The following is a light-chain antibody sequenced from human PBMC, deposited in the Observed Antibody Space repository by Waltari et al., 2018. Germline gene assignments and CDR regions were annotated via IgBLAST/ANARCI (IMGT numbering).Light chain of an antibody. CDR1: QSLLHSNGYNY. CDR3: MQALQTPLT. CDR2: LGS. J-gene: IGKJ4*01. V-gene: IGKV2-28*01. Sequence: DIVMTQSPLSLPVTPGEPAPISSRPSQSLLHSNGYNYLDWYLQKPGQSPQLLIYLGSNRASGVPDRFSGSGSGTDFTLKISRVEAEDVGVYYCMQALQTPLTFGGGTKVEIK.